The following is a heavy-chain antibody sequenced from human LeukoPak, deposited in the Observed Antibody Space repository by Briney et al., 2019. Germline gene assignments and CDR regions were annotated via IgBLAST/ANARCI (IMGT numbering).Heavy chain of an antibody. Sequence: GGSLRLSCAASGFXFSSYAMNWVRQAPGKGLEWGSAISGAGGSTYYADSVKGRFTVSRDNSKNTLYLQMNSLRAEDTAVYYCAKDSAVAVSGYFHHWGQGTLVTVSS. CDR2: ISGAGGST. CDR3: AKDSAVAVSGYFHH. D-gene: IGHD6-19*01. V-gene: IGHV3-23*01. CDR1: GFXFSSYA. J-gene: IGHJ1*01.